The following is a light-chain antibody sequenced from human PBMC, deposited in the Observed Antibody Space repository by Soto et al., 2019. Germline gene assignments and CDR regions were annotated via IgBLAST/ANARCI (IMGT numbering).Light chain of an antibody. CDR1: QSVSTY. Sequence: EIVLTQSPATLSLSPGERATLSCRASQSVSTYLAWYQQKPGQAPRLLIYDASNRATGIPARFTGSGSGTDFTLTISSLEPEDFALYYCQQYGSSPYVTFGGGTKV. J-gene: IGKJ4*01. CDR2: DAS. CDR3: QQYGSSPYVT. V-gene: IGKV3-11*01.